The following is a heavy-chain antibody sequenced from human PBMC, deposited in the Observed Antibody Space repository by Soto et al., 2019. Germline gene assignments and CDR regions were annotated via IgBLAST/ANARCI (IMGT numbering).Heavy chain of an antibody. Sequence: LRLSCAASGFTFRSYSMNWVRQAPGKGLEWVASISSSSSYIYYADSVKGRFTLSRDNAKNSLYLQMNSLRAEDTAVYYCARADYDILTDYWGQGTPGTVS. CDR3: ARADYDILTDY. CDR1: GFTFRSYS. D-gene: IGHD3-9*01. CDR2: ISSSSSYI. J-gene: IGHJ4*02. V-gene: IGHV3-21*01.